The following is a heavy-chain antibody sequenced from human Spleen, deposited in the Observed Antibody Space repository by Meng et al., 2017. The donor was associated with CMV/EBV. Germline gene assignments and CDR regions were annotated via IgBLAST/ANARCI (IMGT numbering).Heavy chain of an antibody. D-gene: IGHD6-19*01. CDR2: INPSGGST. Sequence: QVQLVQSGAEVKKPGASVKVSCKASGYTFTSYYMHWVRQAPGQGLEWMGIINPSGGSTSYAQKFQGRVTMTRDTSTSTVYMELRSLRSEDTAVYYCARVVSSAKQWLVLGYFDYWGQGTLVTVSS. V-gene: IGHV1-46*01. J-gene: IGHJ4*02. CDR1: GYTFTSYY. CDR3: ARVVSSAKQWLVLGYFDY.